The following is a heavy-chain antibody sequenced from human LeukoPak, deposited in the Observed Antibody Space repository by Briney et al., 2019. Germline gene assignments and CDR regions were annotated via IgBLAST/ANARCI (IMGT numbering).Heavy chain of an antibody. Sequence: GGSLRLSCAASGFTVSSNYMSWVRQAPGKGLEWVSVIYSGGSTYYADSVKGRFTISRDNSKNTLYLQMNSLRAEDTAVYYCARSAIFTPFDYWGQGTLVTFSS. CDR3: ARSAIFTPFDY. CDR1: GFTVSSNY. J-gene: IGHJ4*02. D-gene: IGHD3-9*01. CDR2: IYSGGST. V-gene: IGHV3-53*01.